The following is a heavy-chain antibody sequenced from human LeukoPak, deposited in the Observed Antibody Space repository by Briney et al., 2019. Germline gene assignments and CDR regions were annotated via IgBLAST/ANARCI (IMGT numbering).Heavy chain of an antibody. CDR3: ARDPPHCSGGSCYSANWFDP. CDR1: GYTFTSYY. D-gene: IGHD2-15*01. J-gene: IGHJ5*02. Sequence: ASVKVSCKASGYTFTSYYMHWVRQAPGQGLEWMGIINPSGGSTSYAQKFQGRVTMTRDMSTSTVYMELSSLRSEDTAVYYCARDPPHCSGGSCYSANWFDPRGQGTLVTVSS. CDR2: INPSGGST. V-gene: IGHV1-46*01.